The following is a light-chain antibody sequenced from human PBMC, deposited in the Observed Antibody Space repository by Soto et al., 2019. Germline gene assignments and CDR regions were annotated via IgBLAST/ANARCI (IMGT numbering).Light chain of an antibody. CDR1: TSNIGAGFD. Sequence: QAVVTQPPSVSGAPGQRVTISCTGSTSNIGAGFDVNWYQHLPGTAPKLLIYGDSIRPSGVPDRFSGSKSATSASLAITGLQVEDEGDYYCQSYDSSLSGPVLFGGGTKLTVL. J-gene: IGLJ2*01. CDR3: QSYDSSLSGPVL. V-gene: IGLV1-40*01. CDR2: GDS.